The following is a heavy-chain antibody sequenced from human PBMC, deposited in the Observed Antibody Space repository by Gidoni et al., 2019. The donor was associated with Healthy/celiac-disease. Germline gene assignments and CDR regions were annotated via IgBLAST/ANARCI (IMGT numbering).Heavy chain of an antibody. CDR3: ASDAPDPYGPGRRAFDI. Sequence: QVQLQESGPGLVKPSQTLSLTCTVSGGSISSGGYYWSWIRQHPGKGLEWIGYIYYSGSTYYNPSLKSRVTISVDTSKNQFSLKLSSVTAADTAVYYCASDAPDPYGPGRRAFDIWGQGTMVTVSS. CDR2: IYYSGST. J-gene: IGHJ3*02. CDR1: GGSISSGGYY. V-gene: IGHV4-31*03. D-gene: IGHD3-10*01.